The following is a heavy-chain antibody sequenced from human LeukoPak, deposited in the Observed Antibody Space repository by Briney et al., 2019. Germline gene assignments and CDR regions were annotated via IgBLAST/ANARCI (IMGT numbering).Heavy chain of an antibody. CDR1: GLTFSSYA. CDR3: AKDPNGDYIGAFDF. J-gene: IGHJ3*01. Sequence: PGRSLRLSCAASGLTFSSYAMMWLRQAPGKGLEWVSAIIGNGGWALYADSVKGRFTISRDNSKNTLYLQMSSLRAEDTAVYYCAKDPNGDYIGAFDFWGQGTMVTVSS. CDR2: IIGNGGWA. V-gene: IGHV3-23*01. D-gene: IGHD4-17*01.